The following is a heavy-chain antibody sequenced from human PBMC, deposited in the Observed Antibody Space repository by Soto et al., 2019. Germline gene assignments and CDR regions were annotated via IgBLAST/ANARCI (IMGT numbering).Heavy chain of an antibody. CDR3: ARGRVVVPAAVMFNCLDP. CDR1: GGSFSSAGFY. CDR2: VFNTATT. V-gene: IGHV4-31*03. Sequence: SETLSLTCSISGGSFSSAGFYWGWMRQVPGRGLEWIGHVFNTATTRYSLPLRTRLTMSIDTSANLFSMKLSSVTAADTAIYYCARGRVVVPAAVMFNCLDPWGQGALVTVSS. J-gene: IGHJ5*02. D-gene: IGHD2-2*01.